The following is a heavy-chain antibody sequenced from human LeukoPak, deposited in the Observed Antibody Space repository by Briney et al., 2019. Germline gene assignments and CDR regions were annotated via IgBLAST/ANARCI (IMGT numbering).Heavy chain of an antibody. D-gene: IGHD1-1*01. Sequence: GGSLRLSCVASTFTFSNYGMYWVRQAPGKGLEWVAIISYDGSNKYYADSVKGRFTIPRDNSRNTLYLQMNSLRAEDTAVYYCARDPSLRTTLDYWGQGTLVTVSS. V-gene: IGHV3-30*03. CDR1: TFTFSNYG. CDR2: ISYDGSNK. CDR3: ARDPSLRTTLDY. J-gene: IGHJ4*02.